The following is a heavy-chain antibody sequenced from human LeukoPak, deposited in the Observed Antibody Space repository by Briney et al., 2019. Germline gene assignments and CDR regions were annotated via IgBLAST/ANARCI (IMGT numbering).Heavy chain of an antibody. CDR1: GGSISSGGYY. V-gene: IGHV4-31*03. CDR2: IYYSGST. D-gene: IGHD5-12*01. Sequence: PSETLSLTCTVSGGSISSGGYYWSWIRQHPGKGLEWIGYIYYSGSTYYNPSLKSRVTISVDTSKNQFSLKLCSVTAADTAVYYCARRKVATIKGGAFDIWGQGTMVTVSS. J-gene: IGHJ3*02. CDR3: ARRKVATIKGGAFDI.